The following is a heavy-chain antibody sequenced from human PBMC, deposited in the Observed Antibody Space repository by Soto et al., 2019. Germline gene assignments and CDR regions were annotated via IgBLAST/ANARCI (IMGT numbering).Heavy chain of an antibody. CDR3: ARDQDGSETYYYYGMDV. J-gene: IGHJ6*01. CDR2: IWYDGSNK. Sequence: QVQLVESGGGVVQPGRSLRLSCAASGFTFSNFGMHWVRQAPGKGLEWVAVIWYDGSNKYYADSVKGRFTISRDNSKNTVYLQMNSLRIEDTAVYYCARDQDGSETYYYYGMDVW. CDR1: GFTFSNFG. D-gene: IGHD3-10*01. V-gene: IGHV3-33*01.